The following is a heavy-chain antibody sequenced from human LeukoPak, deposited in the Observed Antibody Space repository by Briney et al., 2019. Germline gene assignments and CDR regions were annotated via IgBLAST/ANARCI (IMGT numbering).Heavy chain of an antibody. CDR1: GYTFTGYY. Sequence: ASVKVSCKASGYTFTGYYMHWVRQAPGQGVEWMGWINPNSGGTNYAQKLQGRVTMTTDTSTSTAYMELRSLRSDDTAVYYCARASIYYDSGGYYYDNFDYWGQGTLVTVSS. V-gene: IGHV1-2*02. CDR3: ARASIYYDSGGYYYDNFDY. CDR2: INPNSGGT. J-gene: IGHJ4*02. D-gene: IGHD3-22*01.